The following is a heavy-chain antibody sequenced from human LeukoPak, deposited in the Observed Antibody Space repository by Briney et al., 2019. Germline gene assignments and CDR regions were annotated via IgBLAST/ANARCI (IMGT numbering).Heavy chain of an antibody. J-gene: IGHJ4*02. D-gene: IGHD3-22*01. CDR1: GFTFSSYE. CDR2: ISSSGSTI. Sequence: GGSLRLSCAASGFTFSSYEMNWVRQAPGKGLEWVSYISSSGSTIYYADSVKGRFTISRDNAKNSLYLQMNSLRAEDTAVYYCASSLGSGYGSADYWGQGTLVIVSS. CDR3: ASSLGSGYGSADY. V-gene: IGHV3-48*03.